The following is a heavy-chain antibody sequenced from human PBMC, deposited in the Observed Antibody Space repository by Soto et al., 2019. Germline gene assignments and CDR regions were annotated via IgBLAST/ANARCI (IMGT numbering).Heavy chain of an antibody. J-gene: IGHJ4*02. V-gene: IGHV6-1*01. CDR2: TYYRSNWRH. CDR3: ARGVAGSGFDL. D-gene: IGHD6-19*01. Sequence: SPTLSLTCAICVDSVSSNTAAWNWIRSSPSRGLEWLGRTYYRSNWRHDYAVSVKSRITVNPDTSKNHFSLQLNSVTPDDTAVYYCARGVAGSGFDLWGQGTLVTVSS. CDR1: VDSVSSNTAA.